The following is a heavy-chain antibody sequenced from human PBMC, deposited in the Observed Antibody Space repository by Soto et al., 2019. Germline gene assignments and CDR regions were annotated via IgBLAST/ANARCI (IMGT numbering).Heavy chain of an antibody. J-gene: IGHJ4*02. Sequence: QVQLVESGGGVVQPGRSLRLSCAASGFTFSSYGMHWVRQAPGKGLEWVALIWYDGSNKYYADSVKGRFTISRDNSKNTLYLQMNSLRAEDTAVYYCARERAAYYDILTGYYNPYYWGQGTLVTVSS. CDR3: ARERAAYYDILTGYYNPYY. CDR2: IWYDGSNK. V-gene: IGHV3-33*01. CDR1: GFTFSSYG. D-gene: IGHD3-9*01.